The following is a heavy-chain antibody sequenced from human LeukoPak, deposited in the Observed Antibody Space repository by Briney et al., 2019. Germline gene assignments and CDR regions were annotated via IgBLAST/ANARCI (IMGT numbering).Heavy chain of an antibody. CDR1: GGSISSGSYY. Sequence: SETLSLTCTVSGGSISSGSYYWSWIRQPAGKGLEWIGRIYTSGSTNYNPSLKSRVTISVDTSKNQFSLKLSSVTAADTAVYYCARVRGVRGVITHHPFDYWGQGTLVTVSS. V-gene: IGHV4-61*02. D-gene: IGHD3-10*01. J-gene: IGHJ4*02. CDR3: ARVRGVRGVITHHPFDY. CDR2: IYTSGST.